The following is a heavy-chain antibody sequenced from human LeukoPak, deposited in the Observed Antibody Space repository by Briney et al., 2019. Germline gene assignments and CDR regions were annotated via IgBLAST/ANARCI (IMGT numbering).Heavy chain of an antibody. J-gene: IGHJ4*02. CDR3: AREGDGYANDY. D-gene: IGHD5-24*01. Sequence: SETLSLTCTVSGYSISSGYYWGWIRQPPGKGLEWIGSIYHSGSTNYNPSLKSRVTISVDTSKNQFSLKLSSVTAADTAVYYCAREGDGYANDYWGQGTLVTVSS. CDR2: IYHSGST. CDR1: GYSISSGYY. V-gene: IGHV4-38-2*02.